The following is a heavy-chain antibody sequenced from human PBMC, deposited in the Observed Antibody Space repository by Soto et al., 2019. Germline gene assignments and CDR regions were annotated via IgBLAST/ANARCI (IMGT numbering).Heavy chain of an antibody. Sequence: SSETLSLTCTVIGGSIRSPNFSWSWIRQHPGKGPEWIGNIYYNGTTTYSPSLESRLTISLDPSKNQFSLTLKSVTAADTAVYYCARVPDYWGQGTLVTVSS. CDR3: ARVPDY. J-gene: IGHJ4*02. CDR1: GGSIRSPNFS. CDR2: IYYNGTT. V-gene: IGHV4-31*03.